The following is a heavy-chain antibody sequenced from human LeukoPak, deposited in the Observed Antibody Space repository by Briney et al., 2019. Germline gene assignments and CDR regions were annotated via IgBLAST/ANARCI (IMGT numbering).Heavy chain of an antibody. CDR2: IYSTGST. Sequence: GGSLRLSCAASGLTVSTNYMSWVRQAPGKGLEWVLLIYSTGSTYYADSVKGRFTISRDNSKNTLYLQMNSLTAEDTAVYYCARTFLSGDGYKVGYFDYWGQGTLVTVSS. V-gene: IGHV3-53*01. CDR3: ARTFLSGDGYKVGYFDY. CDR1: GLTVSTNY. J-gene: IGHJ4*02. D-gene: IGHD5-24*01.